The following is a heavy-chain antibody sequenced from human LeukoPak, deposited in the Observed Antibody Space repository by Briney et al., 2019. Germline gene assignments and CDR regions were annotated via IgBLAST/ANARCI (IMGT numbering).Heavy chain of an antibody. Sequence: GGSLRLSCAASGFTFSSYSMNWVRQAPGKGLEWVAVTSYGGSNKYHADSVKGRFTISRDNSKNTLYLQMNSLRAEDTAVYYCARVPKTYYYDSSGYYDAFDIWGQGTMVTVSS. D-gene: IGHD3-22*01. CDR2: TSYGGSNK. CDR3: ARVPKTYYYDSSGYYDAFDI. J-gene: IGHJ3*02. V-gene: IGHV3-30*03. CDR1: GFTFSSYS.